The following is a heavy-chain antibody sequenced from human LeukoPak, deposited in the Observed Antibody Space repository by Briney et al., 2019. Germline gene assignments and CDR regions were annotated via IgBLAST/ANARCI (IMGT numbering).Heavy chain of an antibody. J-gene: IGHJ5*02. Sequence: SETLSLTCTVSGGSISSSSYYWGWIRQPPGKGLEWIGSIYYSGSTYYNPSLKSRVTISVDTSKNQFSLKLSSVTAADTAEYYCARHYCGYSSSCGFDPWGQGTLVTVSS. CDR1: GGSISSSSYY. CDR2: IYYSGST. CDR3: ARHYCGYSSSCGFDP. V-gene: IGHV4-39*01. D-gene: IGHD6-6*01.